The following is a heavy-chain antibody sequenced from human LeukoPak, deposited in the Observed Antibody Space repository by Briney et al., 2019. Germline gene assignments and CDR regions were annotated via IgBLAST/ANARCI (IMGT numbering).Heavy chain of an antibody. V-gene: IGHV3-30-3*01. CDR1: GFTFSSYA. CDR2: ISYDGSNK. CDR3: ARDLYGTFDY. D-gene: IGHD4-17*01. Sequence: SCKASGFTFSSYAMHWVRQAPGKGLEWVAVISYDGSNKYYADSVKGRFTISRDNSKNTLYLQMNSLRAEDTAVYYCARDLYGTFDYWGQGTLVTVSS. J-gene: IGHJ4*02.